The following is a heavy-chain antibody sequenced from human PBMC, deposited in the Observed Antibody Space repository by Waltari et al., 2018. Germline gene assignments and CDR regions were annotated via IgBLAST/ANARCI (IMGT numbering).Heavy chain of an antibody. CDR1: GFTFSTSY. V-gene: IGHV3-7*01. Sequence: EVQLVESGGGLVQPGGSLRLSCAASGFTFSTSYMTWIRQAPGKGLGWVASIKEDGSQKSYVDSVKGRFTISRDNAKNSLYLQMNSLRVEDTAVYYCARDPAYGALDYWGQGTQVTVSS. CDR3: ARDPAYGALDY. J-gene: IGHJ4*02. D-gene: IGHD3-10*01. CDR2: IKEDGSQK.